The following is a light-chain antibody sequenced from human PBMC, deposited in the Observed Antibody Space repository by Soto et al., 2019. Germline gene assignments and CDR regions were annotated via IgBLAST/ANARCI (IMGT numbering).Light chain of an antibody. J-gene: IGLJ1*01. CDR2: EVS. CDR3: SSYAGSNNYV. Sequence: QPVLTQPPSSSASPVQSVTISLTGTSSDVGGYNYVSWYQQHPGKAPKLVIYEVSKRPSGVPDRFSGSKSGNTASLTVSGLQAEDEADYYCSSYAGSNNYVFGTGTKVTVL. V-gene: IGLV2-8*01. CDR1: SSDVGGYNY.